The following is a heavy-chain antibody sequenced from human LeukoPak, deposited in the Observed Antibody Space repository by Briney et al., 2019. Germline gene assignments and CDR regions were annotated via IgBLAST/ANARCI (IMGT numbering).Heavy chain of an antibody. CDR2: IYTSGST. V-gene: IGHV4-4*07. CDR1: GGSISSYY. D-gene: IGHD3-22*01. J-gene: IGHJ3*02. CDR3: VRDYYDSSGEIMDAFDI. Sequence: SETLSLTCTVSGGSISSYYWSWLRQPAGKGLEWIGRIYTSGSTNYNPSLKSRVTMSVDTSKNQFSLKLSSVTAADTAVYYCVRDYYDSSGEIMDAFDIWGQGTMVTVSS.